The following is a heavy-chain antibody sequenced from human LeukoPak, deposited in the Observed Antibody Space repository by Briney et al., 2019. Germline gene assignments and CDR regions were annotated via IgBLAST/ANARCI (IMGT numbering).Heavy chain of an antibody. CDR1: GYTFTGYY. CDR2: INPNSGGT. CDR3: ARAPIGYNWFEP. J-gene: IGHJ5*02. D-gene: IGHD3-10*01. V-gene: IGHV1-2*06. Sequence: ASVKVSCKASGYTFTGYYMHWVRQAPGQGLEWMGRINPNSGGTNYAQKFQGRVTMTKDTSISTGYMELSRLRSDDTAVYYCARAPIGYNWFEPWGQGTLVTVSS.